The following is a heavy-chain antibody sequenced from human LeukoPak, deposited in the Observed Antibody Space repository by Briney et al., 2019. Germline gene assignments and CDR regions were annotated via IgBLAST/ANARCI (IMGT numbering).Heavy chain of an antibody. V-gene: IGHV3-74*01. CDR1: GFTFSSYW. J-gene: IGHJ4*02. CDR3: AREADIAVAGPFDY. Sequence: GGSLRLSCAASGFTFSSYWMHWVRQAPGKGLVWVSRINSDGSSTSYADSVKGRFTISRDNAKNTLYLQMNSLRAEDTAVYYCAREADIAVAGPFDYRGQGTLVTVSS. CDR2: INSDGSST. D-gene: IGHD6-19*01.